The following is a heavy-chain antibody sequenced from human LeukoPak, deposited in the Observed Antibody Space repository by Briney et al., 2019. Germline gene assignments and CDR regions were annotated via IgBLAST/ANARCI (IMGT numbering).Heavy chain of an antibody. CDR1: GFTFSSFV. J-gene: IGHJ3*02. Sequence: PGGSLRLSCSASGFTFSSFVMHWVRQAPGKGLEYVSRITSNGGSTYYADSVKGRFTISRDNSKNTLYLQMNSLRAEDTAVYYCARDGPDSYGAFDIWGQGTMVTVSS. CDR2: ITSNGGST. V-gene: IGHV3-64*04. CDR3: ARDGPDSYGAFDI. D-gene: IGHD5-18*01.